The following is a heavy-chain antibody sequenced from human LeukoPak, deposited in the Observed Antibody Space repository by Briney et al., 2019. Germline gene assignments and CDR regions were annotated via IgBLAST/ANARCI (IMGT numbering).Heavy chain of an antibody. V-gene: IGHV4-39*01. J-gene: IGHJ4*02. CDR2: IYYSGST. Sequence: PSETLSLTCTVSGGSISSSSYYWGWIRQPPGKGLEWIGSIYYSGSTYYNPSLKSRVTISVDTSKNQFSLKLSSVTAADTAVYYCARHVVVVVTANGFDYWGQGTLVTVSS. CDR1: GGSISSSSYY. D-gene: IGHD2-15*01. CDR3: ARHVVVVVTANGFDY.